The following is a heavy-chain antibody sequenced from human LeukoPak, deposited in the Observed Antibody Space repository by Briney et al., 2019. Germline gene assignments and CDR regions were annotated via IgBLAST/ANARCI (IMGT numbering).Heavy chain of an antibody. CDR2: IKQDGSEK. J-gene: IGHJ4*02. CDR1: GFTFSSYW. Sequence: GGSLRLSCAASGFTFSSYWMSWVRQAPGKGLEWVANIKQDGSEKYYVDSVKGRFTISRDNAKNSLYLQMNSLRVEDTAVYYCARGYSAYATCFDYWGQGTLVTVSS. CDR3: ARGYSAYATCFDY. V-gene: IGHV3-7*04. D-gene: IGHD5-12*01.